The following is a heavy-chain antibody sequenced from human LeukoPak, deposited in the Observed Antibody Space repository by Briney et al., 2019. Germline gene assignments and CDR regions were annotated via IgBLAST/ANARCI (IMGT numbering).Heavy chain of an antibody. V-gene: IGHV3-7*01. CDR1: GFTFSSYW. CDR3: ARDGRYYDSRDDY. D-gene: IGHD3-22*01. Sequence: PGGSLRLSCAASGFTFSSYWMSWVRQAPGKGLEWVANIKQDGSEKYYVDSVKGRFTISRGNAKNSLYLQMNSLRAEDTAVYYCARDGRYYDSRDDYWGQGTLVTVSS. J-gene: IGHJ4*02. CDR2: IKQDGSEK.